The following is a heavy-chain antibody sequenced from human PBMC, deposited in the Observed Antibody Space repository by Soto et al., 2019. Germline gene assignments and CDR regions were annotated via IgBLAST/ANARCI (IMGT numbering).Heavy chain of an antibody. CDR2: IVPIFGTT. J-gene: IGHJ6*02. CDR3: AANSLGGGSQGDV. D-gene: IGHD3-10*01. V-gene: IGHV1-69*01. Sequence: QVRLVQSGAEVNKPGSSVKVSCKASGDTFSSYSISWVREAPGQGLEWMGGIVPIFGTTVYAPRLQGRLTITADGPTSTSYMELSGLTFEDTAVYYCAANSLGGGSQGDVWGQGTTVTVSS. CDR1: GDTFSSYS.